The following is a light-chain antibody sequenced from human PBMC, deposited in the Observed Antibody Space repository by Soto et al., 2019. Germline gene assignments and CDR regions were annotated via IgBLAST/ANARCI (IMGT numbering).Light chain of an antibody. CDR1: SSDVGSYNY. CDR2: DVS. J-gene: IGLJ2*01. V-gene: IGLV2-14*01. CDR3: SSYSISSTLGV. Sequence: QSALTQPASVSGSPGQSITISCTGTSSDVGSYNYVSWYQQHPGKAPKLMIYDVSNRPSGVSNRFSGSKSGNTASLTISGLQAEDEADYYCSSYSISSTLGVFGGGTKLNVL.